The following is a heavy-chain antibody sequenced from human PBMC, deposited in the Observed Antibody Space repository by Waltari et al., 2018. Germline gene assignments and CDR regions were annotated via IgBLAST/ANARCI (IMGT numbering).Heavy chain of an antibody. CDR3: ARDRGYCGGDCYKNLDS. Sequence: EVQLVESGGGLVQPGGSLRLSCAAFGFTFSDYWMTWVRQAPGKGVEWVANKKKDGGEKYYVDSVKGRFTVSRDNAKNSLYLQMSSLRAEDTAVYYCARDRGYCGGDCYKNLDSWGQGTLVAVSS. CDR1: GFTFSDYW. CDR2: KKKDGGEK. V-gene: IGHV3-7*01. D-gene: IGHD2-21*01. J-gene: IGHJ4*02.